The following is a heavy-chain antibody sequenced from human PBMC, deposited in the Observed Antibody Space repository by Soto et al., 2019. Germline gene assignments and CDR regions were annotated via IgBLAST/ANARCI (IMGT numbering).Heavy chain of an antibody. CDR2: INHSGST. V-gene: IGHV4-34*01. Sequence: GYGGRWILKPKGKELEWIGEINHSGSTNYNPSLKSRVTISVDTSKNQSSLKLSSVTAADTAVYYCARGAIEMATKRPFDYWGQGTLVTVSS. CDR3: ARGAIEMATKRPFDY. CDR1: GYG. J-gene: IGHJ4*02. D-gene: IGHD5-12*01.